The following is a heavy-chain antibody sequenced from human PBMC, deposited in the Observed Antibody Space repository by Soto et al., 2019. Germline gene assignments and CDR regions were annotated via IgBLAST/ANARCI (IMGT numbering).Heavy chain of an antibody. J-gene: IGHJ6*02. D-gene: IGHD3-3*01. Sequence: GGSLRLSCAASGFTFSDYYMSWIRQAPGKGLEWVSYISSSGSTIYYADSVKGRFTISRDNAKNSLYLQMNSPRAEDTAVYYCARATYYDFWSGYHYYYGMDVWGQGTTVTVSS. CDR3: ARATYYDFWSGYHYYYGMDV. CDR2: ISSSGSTI. V-gene: IGHV3-11*01. CDR1: GFTFSDYY.